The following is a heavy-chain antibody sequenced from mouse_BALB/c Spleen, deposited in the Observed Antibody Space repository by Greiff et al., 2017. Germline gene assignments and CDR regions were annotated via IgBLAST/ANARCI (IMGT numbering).Heavy chain of an antibody. D-gene: IGHD4-1*01. Sequence: QVQLQQPGAELVRPGASVKLSCKASGYTFTSYWINWVKQRPGQGLEWIGNIYPSDSYTNYNQKFKDKATLTVDKSSSTAYMQLSSPTSEDSAVYYCTRGTGDWYFDVWGAGTTVTVSS. CDR1: GYTFTSYW. CDR2: IYPSDSYT. J-gene: IGHJ1*01. V-gene: IGHV1-69*02. CDR3: TRGTGDWYFDV.